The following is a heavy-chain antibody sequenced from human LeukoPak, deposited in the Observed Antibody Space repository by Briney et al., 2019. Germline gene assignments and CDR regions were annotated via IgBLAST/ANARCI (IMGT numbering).Heavy chain of an antibody. V-gene: IGHV1-8*01. Sequence: GASVKVSWKASGYTLTSYDINWVRQATGQGLEWMGWMNPNSGNTGYAQKFQGRVTMTRNTSISTAYMELSSLRSEDTAVYYCARASGWPNNWFDPWGQGTLVTVSS. J-gene: IGHJ5*02. CDR2: MNPNSGNT. D-gene: IGHD6-19*01. CDR1: GYTLTSYD. CDR3: ARASGWPNNWFDP.